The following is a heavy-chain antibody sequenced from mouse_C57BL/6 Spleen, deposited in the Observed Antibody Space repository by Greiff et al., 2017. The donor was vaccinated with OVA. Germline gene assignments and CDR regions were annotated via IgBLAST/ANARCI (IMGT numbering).Heavy chain of an antibody. Sequence: VQLQQSGAELVKPGASVKISCKASGYAFSSYWMNWVKQRPGKGLEWIGQIYPGDGDTNYNGKFKGKATLTADKSSSTAYMQLSSLTSEDSAVYFCARSRDYAPLDYWGQGTTLTVSS. CDR1: GYAFSSYW. CDR3: ARSRDYAPLDY. CDR2: IYPGDGDT. J-gene: IGHJ2*01. V-gene: IGHV1-80*01. D-gene: IGHD2-4*01.